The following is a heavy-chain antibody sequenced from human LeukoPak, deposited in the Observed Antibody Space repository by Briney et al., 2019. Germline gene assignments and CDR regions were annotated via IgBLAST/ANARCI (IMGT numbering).Heavy chain of an antibody. J-gene: IGHJ4*02. CDR1: GFTFSSYA. D-gene: IGHD6-13*01. CDR3: AKDIAAAGTGLGDY. Sequence: GGSLRLSCAASGFTFSSYAMSWVRQAPGKGLEWVSAISGSGGSTYYADSVKGRFTISRDNSKNTLYLQMNCLRAEDTAVYYCAKDIAAAGTGLGDYWGQGTLVTVSS. V-gene: IGHV3-23*01. CDR2: ISGSGGST.